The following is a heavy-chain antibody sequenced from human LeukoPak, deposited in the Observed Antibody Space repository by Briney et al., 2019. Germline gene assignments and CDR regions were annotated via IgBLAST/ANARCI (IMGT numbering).Heavy chain of an antibody. Sequence: GGSLRLSCAASGFTFVNYWMSWVRQAPGKGLEWVASIKQDGSEKYYVDSVKGRFTISRDNSKNTLYLQMNSLRAEDTAVYYCARVRSYGSGFDYWGQGTLVTVSS. CDR3: ARVRSYGSGFDY. CDR2: IKQDGSEK. D-gene: IGHD3-10*01. CDR1: GFTFVNYW. V-gene: IGHV3-7*03. J-gene: IGHJ4*02.